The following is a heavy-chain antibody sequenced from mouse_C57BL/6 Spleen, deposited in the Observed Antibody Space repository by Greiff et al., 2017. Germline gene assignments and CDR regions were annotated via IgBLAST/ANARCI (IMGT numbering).Heavy chain of an antibody. D-gene: IGHD1-2*01. CDR3: MSLHRGFAY. J-gene: IGHJ3*01. CDR2: IDPDTGGP. CDR1: GYTFTDSE. V-gene: IGHV1-15*01. Sequence: QVQLQQSGAELVRPGASVTLSCKASGYTFTDSEMHWVQQTPVHVLELIVAIDPDTGGPAYTQKFKGKAILTADKSSSTAYMELRSLTSEDSAVYYCMSLHRGFAYWGQGTLGTVAA.